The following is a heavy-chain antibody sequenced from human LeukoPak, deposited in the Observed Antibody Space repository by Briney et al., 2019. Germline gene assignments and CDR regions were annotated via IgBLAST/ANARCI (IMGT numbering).Heavy chain of an antibody. CDR2: IYHSGST. CDR3: ARAGFGGVIVFDY. V-gene: IGHV4-4*02. J-gene: IGHJ4*02. D-gene: IGHD3-16*02. Sequence: SGTLSLTCAVSGGSISSSNWWSWVRQPPGKGLEWIGEIYHSGSTNCNPSLKSRVTISVDTSKNQFSLKLSSVTAADTAVYYCARAGFGGVIVFDYWGQGTLVTVSS. CDR1: GGSISSSNW.